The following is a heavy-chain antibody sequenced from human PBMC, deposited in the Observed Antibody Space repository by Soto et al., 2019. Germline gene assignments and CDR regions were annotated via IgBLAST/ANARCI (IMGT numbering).Heavy chain of an antibody. D-gene: IGHD3-10*01. V-gene: IGHV6-1*01. CDR3: ARDHYYGSGSYYYYYGMDV. J-gene: IGHJ6*02. CDR2: TYYRSKWYN. CDR1: GDSVSSNSAA. Sequence: TLSLTCAISGDSVSSNSAAWNWIRQSPSRGLEWLGRTYYRSKWYNDYAVSVKSRITINPDTSKNQFSLQLNSVTPEDTAVYYCARDHYYGSGSYYYYYGMDVWGQGTTVTVSS.